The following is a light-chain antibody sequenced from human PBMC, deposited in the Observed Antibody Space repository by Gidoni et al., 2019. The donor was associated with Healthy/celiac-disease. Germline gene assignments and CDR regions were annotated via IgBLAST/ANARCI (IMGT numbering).Light chain of an antibody. CDR3: QQYDNSPLT. CDR2: GAS. CDR1: PSVSSRY. V-gene: IGKV3-20*01. Sequence: EIVLTQSPGTLSLSPGERATLSCRASPSVSSRYLAWYQRKPGQAPRLLIYGASSRATGIPDRFSGSGSGTDFTLTISRLEPEDFAVYYCQQYDNSPLTFGGGTKVEI. J-gene: IGKJ4*01.